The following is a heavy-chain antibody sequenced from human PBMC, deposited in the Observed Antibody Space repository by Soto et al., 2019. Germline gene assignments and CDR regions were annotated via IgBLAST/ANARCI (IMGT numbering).Heavy chain of an antibody. J-gene: IGHJ4*02. Sequence: PGGSLRLSCAASGFTFSSYSMNWVRQAPGKGLEWVSSISSSSSYIYYADTVKGRFTISRDNAKNLLYLQMNSLRAEDTAVYYCARGLSSGYYGGTSVFDYWGQGTLVTVSS. V-gene: IGHV3-21*01. CDR1: GFTFSSYS. CDR3: ARGLSSGYYGGTSVFDY. D-gene: IGHD3-22*01. CDR2: ISSSSSYI.